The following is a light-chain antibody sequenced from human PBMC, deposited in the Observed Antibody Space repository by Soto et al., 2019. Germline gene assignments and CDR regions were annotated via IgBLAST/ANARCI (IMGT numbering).Light chain of an antibody. CDR2: AAS. CDR3: QQNFSVPPT. CDR1: QNIDNY. Sequence: DMQMTQSPSSLSVSVGDRVTITCRAGQNIDNYVNWYQQRPGDATKLLIYAASTLQTGVTSRFTGSGYGTDFTLTISSLQPEDYATYYCQQNFSVPPTFGQGTTLEIK. J-gene: IGKJ2*01. V-gene: IGKV1-39*01.